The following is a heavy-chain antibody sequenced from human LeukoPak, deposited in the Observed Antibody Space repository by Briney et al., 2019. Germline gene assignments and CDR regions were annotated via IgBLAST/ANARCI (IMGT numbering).Heavy chain of an antibody. J-gene: IGHJ4*02. CDR1: GYTFTTYG. D-gene: IGHD3-10*01. V-gene: IGHV1-18*04. Sequence: ASVKVSCKTSGYTFTTYGISWVRQAPGQGLEWMGWISGSNGNTRYAQKVQGRVTMTTDTSTTTAYMEVRSLRSDDTAVYYCARDRDRMVQGVTALFDYWGQGTLVTVSS. CDR3: ARDRDRMVQGVTALFDY. CDR2: ISGSNGNT.